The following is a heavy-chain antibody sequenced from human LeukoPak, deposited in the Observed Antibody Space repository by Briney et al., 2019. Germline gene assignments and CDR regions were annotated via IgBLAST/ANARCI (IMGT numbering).Heavy chain of an antibody. CDR3: AREGEDIVDV. V-gene: IGHV4-31*03. J-gene: IGHJ6*04. D-gene: IGHD2-15*01. CDR1: GGSISSGGYY. Sequence: PPQTLSLTCTVSGGSISSGGYYWSWIRQHPGKGLEWIGYIYYSGSTYYNPSLKSRVTISVDTSKNQFSLKLSSVTAADTAVYYCAREGEDIVDVWGKGTTVTVSS. CDR2: IYYSGST.